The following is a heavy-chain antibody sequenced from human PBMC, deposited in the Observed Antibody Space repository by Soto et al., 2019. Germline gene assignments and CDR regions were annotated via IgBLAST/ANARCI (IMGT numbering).Heavy chain of an antibody. CDR3: AKGDSGSMGYFDY. Sequence: ETLSLTCTVSGDSIISSTYFWGWVRQPPGKGLEWVSGISANGANTYYADSVKGRFTISRDNSKNTLYLQMNSLRAEDTAEYYCAKGDSGSMGYFDYCGQGTLVTVSS. CDR1: GDSIISSTYF. V-gene: IGHV3-23*01. D-gene: IGHD1-26*01. J-gene: IGHJ4*02. CDR2: ISANGANT.